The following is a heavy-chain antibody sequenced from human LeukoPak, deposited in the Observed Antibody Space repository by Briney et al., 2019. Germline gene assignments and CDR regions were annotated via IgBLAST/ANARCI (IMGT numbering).Heavy chain of an antibody. D-gene: IGHD6-13*01. J-gene: IGHJ4*02. CDR1: GGSISSYY. V-gene: IGHV4-59*01. CDR3: ARVTGGIADY. Sequence: TSETLSLTCTVSGGSISSYYWSWIRQPPGKGLEWIGYIYYSGSTNYNPSLKSRVTISVDTSKNQFSLKLSSVTAADTVVYYCARVTGGIADYWGQGTLVTVSS. CDR2: IYYSGST.